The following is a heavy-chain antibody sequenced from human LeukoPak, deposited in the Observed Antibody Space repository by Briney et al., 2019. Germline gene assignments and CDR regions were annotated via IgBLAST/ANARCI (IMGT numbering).Heavy chain of an antibody. D-gene: IGHD6-6*01. J-gene: IGHJ4*02. V-gene: IGHV4-59*12. CDR2: IYPGAST. CDR3: ARRIPSGYAAHYFDR. Sequence: PSETLSFICTASGGSISSYYWSWIRQPPGKGLEWIGYIYPGASTNYNPSLKSRVTISVDTSKNQFSLKLSAVTAAATALYFCARRIPSGYAAHYFDRWGQGILVTVSS. CDR1: GGSISSYY.